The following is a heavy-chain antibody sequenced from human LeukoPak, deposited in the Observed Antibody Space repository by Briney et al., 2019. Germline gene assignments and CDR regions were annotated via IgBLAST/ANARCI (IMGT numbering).Heavy chain of an antibody. Sequence: SETLSLTCTVSGGSISSSSYYWGWIRQPPGKGLEWIGSIYYSGSTYYNPSLKSRVTISVDTSKNQFSLKLSSVTAADTAVYYCASETYYYGSGSFLYYFDYWGQGTLVTVSS. CDR2: IYYSGST. J-gene: IGHJ4*02. D-gene: IGHD3-10*01. V-gene: IGHV4-39*01. CDR3: ASETYYYGSGSFLYYFDY. CDR1: GGSISSSSYY.